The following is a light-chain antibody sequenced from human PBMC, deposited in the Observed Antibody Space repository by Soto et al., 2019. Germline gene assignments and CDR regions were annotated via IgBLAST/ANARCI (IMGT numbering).Light chain of an antibody. J-gene: IGKJ2*01. Sequence: EIVMTQSPATLSVSPGERATLSCRASQSVSIHLAWYQQKPGQAPRLLIYGASTRATGIPARFSGGGSGTEFTLTISSLQSEDFALYFCQQYNDWPPMYTFGQGTKLEI. CDR2: GAS. CDR3: QQYNDWPPMYT. V-gene: IGKV3-15*01. CDR1: QSVSIH.